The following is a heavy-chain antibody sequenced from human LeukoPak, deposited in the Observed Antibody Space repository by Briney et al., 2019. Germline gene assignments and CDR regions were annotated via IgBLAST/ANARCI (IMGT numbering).Heavy chain of an antibody. V-gene: IGHV3-9*01. CDR1: GFTVSSNY. CDR2: ISWNSGSI. Sequence: PGGSLRLSCAASGFTVSSNYMGWVRQAPGQGLEWVSGISWNSGSIGYADSVKGRFTISRDNAKNSLYLQMNSLRAEDTALYYCAKDLRGHIVVVTATSGVAFDYWGQGTLVTVSS. J-gene: IGHJ4*02. CDR3: AKDLRGHIVVVTATSGVAFDY. D-gene: IGHD2-21*02.